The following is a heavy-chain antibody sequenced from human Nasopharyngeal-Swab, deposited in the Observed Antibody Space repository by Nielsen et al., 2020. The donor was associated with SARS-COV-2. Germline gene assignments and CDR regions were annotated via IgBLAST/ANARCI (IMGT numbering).Heavy chain of an antibody. J-gene: IGHJ3*02. V-gene: IGHV4-34*01. D-gene: IGHD1-7*01. CDR3: ARGEGITGTTPGAFDI. CDR2: INHSGST. Sequence: PGKGLEWIGEINHSGSTNYNPSLKSRVTISVGTSKNQFSLKLSSVTAADTAVYYCARGEGITGTTPGAFDIWGQGTMVTVSS.